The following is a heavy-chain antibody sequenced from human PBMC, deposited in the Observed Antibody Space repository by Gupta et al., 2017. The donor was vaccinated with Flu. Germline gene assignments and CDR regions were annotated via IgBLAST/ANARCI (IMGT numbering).Heavy chain of an antibody. CDR3: ARLITLGGIGWFDP. D-gene: IGHD3-16*01. J-gene: IGHJ5*02. Sequence: EVQLVESGGGLVQPGGSLRLSCAASGFTFSSYWMHWVRQVPGEGLVWVSRISPDGSYTTYAESVKGRFTISRDNAKNTLYLQMSSLRAEDTAVYYCARLITLGGIGWFDPWGQGTLVTVSS. CDR1: GFTFSSYW. V-gene: IGHV3-74*03. CDR2: ISPDGSYT.